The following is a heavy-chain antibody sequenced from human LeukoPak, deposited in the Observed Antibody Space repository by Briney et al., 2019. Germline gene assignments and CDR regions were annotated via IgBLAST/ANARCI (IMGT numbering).Heavy chain of an antibody. CDR2: MNPNSGNT. CDR1: GYTFTSYG. V-gene: IGHV1-8*03. J-gene: IGHJ5*02. CDR3: ARGTSHRYGDYINWFDP. D-gene: IGHD4-17*01. Sequence: ASVKVSCKASGYTFTSYGISWVRQAPGQGLEWMGWMNPNSGNTGYAQKFQGRVTITRNTPISTAYMELSSLRSEDTAVYYCARGTSHRYGDYINWFDPWGQGTLVTVSS.